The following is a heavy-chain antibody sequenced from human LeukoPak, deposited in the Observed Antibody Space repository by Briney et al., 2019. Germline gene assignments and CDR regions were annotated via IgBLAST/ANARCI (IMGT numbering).Heavy chain of an antibody. D-gene: IGHD3-10*01. Sequence: PSETLSLTCAVYGGSFSGSYWSWIRQPPGKGLEWIGEINHNGSTNYNPSLKSRVTISVDTSNNQFSLKLSSVTAADTAVYYCARSRVVTMVRGASIVDWGQGTLVTVSS. CDR3: ARSRVVTMVRGASIVD. CDR2: INHNGST. J-gene: IGHJ4*02. V-gene: IGHV4-34*01. CDR1: GGSFSGSY.